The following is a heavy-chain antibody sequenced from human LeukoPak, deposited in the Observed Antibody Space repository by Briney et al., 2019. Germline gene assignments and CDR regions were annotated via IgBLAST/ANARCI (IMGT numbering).Heavy chain of an antibody. J-gene: IGHJ4*02. CDR2: ISWNSGSI. CDR1: GFTFDDYG. Sequence: PGGSLRLSCAASGFTFDDYGMHWVRQAPGKGLEWVSGISWNSGSIGYADSVKGRFTISRDNAKNSLYLQMNSLRAEDMALYYCARAYSSSSYFDYWGQGTLVTVSS. D-gene: IGHD6-6*01. V-gene: IGHV3-9*03. CDR3: ARAYSSSSYFDY.